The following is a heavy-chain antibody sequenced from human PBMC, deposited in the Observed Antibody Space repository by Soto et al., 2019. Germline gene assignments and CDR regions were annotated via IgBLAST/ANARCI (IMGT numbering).Heavy chain of an antibody. J-gene: IGHJ6*02. Sequence: GGSLRLSCAASGFTFSSYWMHWVRQAPGKGLVWVSRINSDGSSTSYADSVKGRFTISRDNAKNTLYLQMNSLRAEDTAVYYCARAWSTYYYGMDVWGQGTKVTVS. CDR3: ARAWSTYYYGMDV. CDR1: GFTFSSYW. CDR2: INSDGSST. D-gene: IGHD4-17*01. V-gene: IGHV3-74*01.